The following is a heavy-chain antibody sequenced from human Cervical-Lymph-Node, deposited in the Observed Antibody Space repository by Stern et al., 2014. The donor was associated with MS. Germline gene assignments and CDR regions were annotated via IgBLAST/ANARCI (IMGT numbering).Heavy chain of an antibody. CDR2: IYHSGST. CDR1: SYSISSGYY. Sequence: QLQLQESGPGLVKPSETLSLTCTVSSYSISSGYYWGWIRQPPGKGLEWIGTIYHSGSTYYNPSLTSRVPISVEKSKNPISLELISGTAADTAMYYCAREEQQLVHGNWFDPWGQGTLVTVSS. CDR3: AREEQQLVHGNWFDP. D-gene: IGHD6-13*01. J-gene: IGHJ5*02. V-gene: IGHV4-38-2*02.